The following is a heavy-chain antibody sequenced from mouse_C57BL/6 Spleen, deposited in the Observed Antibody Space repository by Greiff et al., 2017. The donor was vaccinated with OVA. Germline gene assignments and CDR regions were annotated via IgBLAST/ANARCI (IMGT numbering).Heavy chain of an antibody. CDR2: IYPRDGST. D-gene: IGHD1-1*01. CDR1: GYTFTSYA. Sequence: QVQLQQSGPELVKPGASVKLSCKASGYTFTSYALNWVKQRPGQGLEWIGWIYPRDGSTKYNEKFKGKATLTVDTSSSTAYMELHSLTSEDSAVYFCAKRELYYGSSDFDYWGQGTTLTVSS. CDR3: AKRELYYGSSDFDY. V-gene: IGHV1-85*01. J-gene: IGHJ2*01.